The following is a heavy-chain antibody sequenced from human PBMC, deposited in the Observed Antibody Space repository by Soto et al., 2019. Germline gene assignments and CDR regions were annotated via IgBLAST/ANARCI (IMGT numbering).Heavy chain of an antibody. CDR1: GYSFTSYW. CDR3: ARDRLRYNWNDFPYYYYGMDV. CDR2: IYPGDSDT. J-gene: IGHJ6*02. V-gene: IGHV5-51*01. Sequence: PGESLKISCKGSGYSFTSYWIGWVRQMPGKGLEWMGIIYPGDSDTRYSPSFQGQVTISADKSISTAYLQWSSLKASDTAVYYCARDRLRYNWNDFPYYYYGMDVWGQGTTVTVSS. D-gene: IGHD1-1*01.